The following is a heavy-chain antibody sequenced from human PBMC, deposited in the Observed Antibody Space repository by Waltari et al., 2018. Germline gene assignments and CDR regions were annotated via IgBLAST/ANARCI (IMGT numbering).Heavy chain of an antibody. D-gene: IGHD3-3*01. V-gene: IGHV4-34*01. CDR1: GGSFSGYY. Sequence: QVQLQQWGAGLLKPSETLSLTCAVYGGSFSGYYWIWIRQPPGKGLEWIGEINHSGSTNYNPSLKSRVTISVDTSKNQFSLKLSSVTAADTAVYYCARGYDFWSGTDYWGQGTLVTVSS. J-gene: IGHJ4*02. CDR3: ARGYDFWSGTDY. CDR2: INHSGST.